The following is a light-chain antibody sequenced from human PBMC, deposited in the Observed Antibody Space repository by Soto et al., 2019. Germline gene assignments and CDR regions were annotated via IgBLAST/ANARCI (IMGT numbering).Light chain of an antibody. V-gene: IGLV1-44*01. CDR3: ATWDDSLSGVL. Sequence: QSVLTQPPSASGTPGQRFTLSCSGSSSNVGGHAVSWYQQLPGAAPKLLIYNTDQRPPEVPDRFSGSRSGTSASLVISGLQSDDEADYYCATWDDSLSGVLFGGGTQLTVL. CDR2: NTD. J-gene: IGLJ2*01. CDR1: SSNVGGHA.